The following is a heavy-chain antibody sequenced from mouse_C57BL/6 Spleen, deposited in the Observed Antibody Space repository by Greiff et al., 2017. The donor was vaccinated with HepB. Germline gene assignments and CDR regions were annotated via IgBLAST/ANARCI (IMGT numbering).Heavy chain of an antibody. V-gene: IGHV14-2*01. CDR3: ASPYDGYLGWFAY. J-gene: IGHJ3*01. CDR2: IDPEDGET. D-gene: IGHD2-3*01. CDR1: GFNIKDYY. Sequence: VQLKESGAELVKPGASVKLSCTASGFNIKDYYMHWVKQRTEQGLEWIGRIDPEDGETKYAPKFQGKATITADTSSNTAYLQLSSLTSEDTAVYYCASPYDGYLGWFAYWGQGTLVTVSA.